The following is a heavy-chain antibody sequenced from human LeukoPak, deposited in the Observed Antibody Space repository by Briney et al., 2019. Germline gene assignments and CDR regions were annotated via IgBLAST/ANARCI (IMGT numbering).Heavy chain of an antibody. CDR2: IYYSGST. CDR1: GGSISTSGFY. J-gene: IGHJ4*02. CDR3: ARDRGYSYGNDY. D-gene: IGHD5-18*01. V-gene: IGHV4-31*03. Sequence: SETPSLTCIVSGGSISTSGFYWSWIRQHPGKGLEWIGSIYYSGSTYYNPSLKSRLSFSVDTSKNQFSLRLSSVTAADTAVYYCARDRGYSYGNDYWGQGTLITV.